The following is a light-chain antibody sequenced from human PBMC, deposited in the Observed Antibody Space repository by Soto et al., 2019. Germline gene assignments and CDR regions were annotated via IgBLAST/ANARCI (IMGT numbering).Light chain of an antibody. CDR1: QSVSSSY. CDR3: QQYNNWPIT. CDR2: GAS. Sequence: EIVLTHSPGTLSLSPGERATLSFSSSQSVSSSYLAWYQQTPGQAPRLLIYGASTRATSVPARFSGSGAGTEFTPTISSLQSEDVEVYYCQQYNNWPITFGQGTRLEIK. V-gene: IGKV3-15*01. J-gene: IGKJ5*01.